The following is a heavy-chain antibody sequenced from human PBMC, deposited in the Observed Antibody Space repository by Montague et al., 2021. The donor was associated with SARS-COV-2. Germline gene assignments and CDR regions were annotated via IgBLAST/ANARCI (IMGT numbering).Heavy chain of an antibody. CDR1: GGSISSSNW. CDR3: AREGGRIQLWLRGDDAFNI. J-gene: IGHJ3*02. D-gene: IGHD5-18*01. Sequence: SETLSLTCAVSGGSISSSNWWSWVRQPPGKGLEWIGYVYYSGSTFYNPSLKSRITISVDTSKNQFSLKLSSVTAADTAVYYCAREGGRIQLWLRGDDAFNIWGQGTLVTVSS. V-gene: IGHV4-4*02. CDR2: VYYSGST.